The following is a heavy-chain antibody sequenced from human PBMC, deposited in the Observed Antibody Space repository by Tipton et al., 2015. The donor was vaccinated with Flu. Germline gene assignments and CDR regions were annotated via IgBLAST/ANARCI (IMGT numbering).Heavy chain of an antibody. CDR3: ARLSYYDVDLKNFYFDY. Sequence: GLVKPSETLSLTCTVSGDSMSSYYWSWIRQSAGKGLEWIGRIYASGSTTYNPSLKSRVTISVDTSKSQFSLMLRSVTAADTAVYYCARLSYYDVDLKNFYFDYWGQGALVTVSS. CDR2: IYASGST. J-gene: IGHJ4*02. CDR1: GDSMSSYY. D-gene: IGHD3-10*02. V-gene: IGHV4-4*07.